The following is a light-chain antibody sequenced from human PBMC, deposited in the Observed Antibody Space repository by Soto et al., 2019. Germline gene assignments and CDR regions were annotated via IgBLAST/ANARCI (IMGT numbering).Light chain of an antibody. J-gene: IGKJ2*01. CDR2: GAS. Sequence: EVVLTQSPDTLSLSPGQRATLSCRARQSVTSSYLAWYQQKLGQAPRLLIYGASTRVTGIPDRFSGRGSGTDFTLTVSRLEPEDFAVYYCQQYAILPPTFGQGTNLEIK. V-gene: IGKV3-20*01. CDR1: QSVTSSY. CDR3: QQYAILPPT.